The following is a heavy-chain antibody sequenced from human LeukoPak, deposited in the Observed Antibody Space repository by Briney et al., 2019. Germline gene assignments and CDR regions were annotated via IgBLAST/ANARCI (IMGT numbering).Heavy chain of an antibody. CDR3: ARRRANYYDSSGYYRGYFDY. CDR1: GGSFSGYY. D-gene: IGHD3-22*01. CDR2: INHSGST. Sequence: PSETLSLTCAVYGGSFSGYYWSWIRQPPGKGLEWIGEINHSGSTNYNPSLKSRVTISVDTSKNQFSLKLSSVTAADTAVYYCARRRANYYDSSGYYRGYFDYWGQGTLVTVSS. V-gene: IGHV4-34*01. J-gene: IGHJ4*02.